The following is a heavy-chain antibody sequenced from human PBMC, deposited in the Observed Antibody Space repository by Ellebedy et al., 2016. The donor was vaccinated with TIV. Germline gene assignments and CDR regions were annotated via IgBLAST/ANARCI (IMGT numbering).Heavy chain of an antibody. CDR1: GYSFTGYY. CDR2: INPDRGDT. V-gene: IGHV1-2*02. J-gene: IGHJ4*02. D-gene: IGHD3-22*01. CDR3: AKDRFPYYDSSGTTGYFDC. Sequence: ASVKVSCKASGYSFTGYYIHWVRQPPGQGLAWMGWINPDRGDTKYPQSFQVRVSMTRDTSSSTAYMELSGLTSDDTAIYYCAKDRFPYYDSSGTTGYFDCWGQGTLVTVSS.